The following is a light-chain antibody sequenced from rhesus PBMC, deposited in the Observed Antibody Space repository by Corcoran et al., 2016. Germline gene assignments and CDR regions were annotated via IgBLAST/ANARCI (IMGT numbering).Light chain of an antibody. CDR3: QQHKTYPIT. Sequence: IQMTQSPSSLSASVGDTVTITCQASQDISKDLAWYQQKPGKAPKLLIYDASTLQSGVPSRFSGRGSGTEFTINISGLQPEDFTTYYCQQHKTYPITFGGGTKVEVK. CDR2: DAS. J-gene: IGKJ4*01. CDR1: QDISKD. V-gene: IGKV1-33*02.